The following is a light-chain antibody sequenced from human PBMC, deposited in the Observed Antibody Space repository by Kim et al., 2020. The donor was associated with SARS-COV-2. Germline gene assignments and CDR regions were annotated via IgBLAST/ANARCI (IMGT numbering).Light chain of an antibody. Sequence: GQSVTISCTGTNSDVGSYNRVSWYQQPPGIVPKLMIYEVSNRPSGVPDRFSGSKSGNTASLTISGLQAEDEADYYCSSYTTSSTVVFGGGTKVTVL. CDR1: NSDVGSYNR. V-gene: IGLV2-18*02. CDR2: EVS. J-gene: IGLJ3*02. CDR3: SSYTTSSTVV.